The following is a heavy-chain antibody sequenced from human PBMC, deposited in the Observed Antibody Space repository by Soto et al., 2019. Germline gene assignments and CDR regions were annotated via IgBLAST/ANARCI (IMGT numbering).Heavy chain of an antibody. V-gene: IGHV1-69*06. D-gene: IGHD3-3*01. J-gene: IGHJ5*02. CDR3: VRSHNVSRFLQRLADFDP. CDR2: TIPMFGTA. CDR1: GGTFSNYA. Sequence: QVQLVQSGAEVKKPGSSVNVSCKASGGTFSNYAISWVRQAPGQGLEWMGGTIPMFGTARYAQKFQGRVTFIADKSPSAAYMELSTPRSTDTAIDYCVRSHNVSRFLQRLADFDPWGQGTRVSVPS.